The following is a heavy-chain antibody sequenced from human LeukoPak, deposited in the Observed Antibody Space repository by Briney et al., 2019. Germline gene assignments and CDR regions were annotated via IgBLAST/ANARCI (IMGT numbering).Heavy chain of an antibody. D-gene: IGHD3-16*01. CDR1: GGSFSNYY. Sequence: SETLSLTCAVYGGSFSNYYWSWIRQPPGKGLEWIGEINHSGSTNYNPSLKSRVTISVDTSKNQFSLKLSSVTAANTAVYYCATRGRPYAFDIWGQGTMVTVSS. V-gene: IGHV4-34*01. CDR2: INHSGST. J-gene: IGHJ3*02. CDR3: ATRGRPYAFDI.